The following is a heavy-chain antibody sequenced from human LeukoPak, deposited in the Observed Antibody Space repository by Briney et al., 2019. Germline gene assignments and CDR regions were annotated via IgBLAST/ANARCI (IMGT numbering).Heavy chain of an antibody. CDR3: ARDPGYSIDY. CDR2: ISYDGSNK. Sequence: PGGSLRLSCAASGFTFSSYAMHWVRQAPGKGLEWVAVISYDGSNKYYADSVKARFTISRDNSKNTLYLQMNSLRAEDTAVYYCARDPGYSIDYWGQGTLVTVSS. CDR1: GFTFSSYA. D-gene: IGHD6-13*01. J-gene: IGHJ4*02. V-gene: IGHV3-30-3*01.